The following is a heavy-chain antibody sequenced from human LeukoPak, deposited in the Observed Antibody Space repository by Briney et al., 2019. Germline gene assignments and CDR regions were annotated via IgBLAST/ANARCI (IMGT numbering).Heavy chain of an antibody. D-gene: IGHD3-22*01. CDR3: ARGDSSGSNCFDA. CDR1: GGSISSGGYY. V-gene: IGHV4-30-2*01. Sequence: PSETLSLTCTVSGGSISSGGYYWSWIRQPPGKGLEWIGYIYHSGSTYYNPSLKSRVTISVDRSKNQFSLKVSSVTAADTAVYYCARGDSSGSNCFDAWGQGTLVTVSS. CDR2: IYHSGST. J-gene: IGHJ5*02.